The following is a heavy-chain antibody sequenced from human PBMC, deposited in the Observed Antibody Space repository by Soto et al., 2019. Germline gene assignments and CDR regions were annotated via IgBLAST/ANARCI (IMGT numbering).Heavy chain of an antibody. CDR3: ARHPERIAEIGWFDP. J-gene: IGHJ5*02. D-gene: IGHD6-13*01. Sequence: GGSLRLSCEASGFTFRNYKMNWVRQAPGKGLEWVSQISIGSSSMDYADSVKGRFTISRDNAKNSLYLQMNSLRAEDTAVYYCARHPERIAEIGWFDPWGQGTLVTVSS. CDR1: GFTFRNYK. CDR2: ISIGSSSM. V-gene: IGHV3-48*01.